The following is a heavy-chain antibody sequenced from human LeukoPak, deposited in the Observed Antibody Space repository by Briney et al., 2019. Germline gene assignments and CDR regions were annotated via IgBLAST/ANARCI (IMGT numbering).Heavy chain of an antibody. CDR3: ARGIGSQLRSGWFDP. J-gene: IGHJ5*02. CDR1: GFNFSNYA. CDR2: IYSGGNT. D-gene: IGHD3-3*01. Sequence: GGSLRLSCAASGFNFSNYAMTWVRQAPGKGLEWVSVIYSGGNTYYADSVEGRFTISRDNSKNTLYLQMNSLRAEDTAVYYCARGIGSQLRSGWFDPWGQGTLVTVSS. V-gene: IGHV3-66*01.